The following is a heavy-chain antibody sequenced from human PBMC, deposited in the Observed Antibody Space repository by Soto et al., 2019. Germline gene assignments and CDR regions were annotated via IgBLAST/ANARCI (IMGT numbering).Heavy chain of an antibody. CDR2: INPNSGGT. V-gene: IGHV1-2*04. CDR3: ARERTSGYDYSYYYGMDV. J-gene: IGHJ6*02. CDR1: GYTFTCYY. D-gene: IGHD5-12*01. Sequence: ASVKVSCKASGYTFTCYYMHWVRQAPGQGLEWMGWINPNSGGTNYAQKFQGWVTMTRDTSISTAYMELSRLRSDDTAVYYCARERTSGYDYSYYYGMDVWGQGTTVTVSS.